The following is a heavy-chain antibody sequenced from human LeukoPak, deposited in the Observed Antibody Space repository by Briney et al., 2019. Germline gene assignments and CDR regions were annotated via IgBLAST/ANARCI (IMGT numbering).Heavy chain of an antibody. CDR1: GYTFTGYY. CDR3: ASSPLLGYCSGGSCLNLDY. CDR2: INPNSGGT. J-gene: IGHJ4*02. D-gene: IGHD2-15*01. Sequence: ASVKVSCKASGYTFTGYYMHWVRQAPGRGLEWMGWINPNSGGTNYAQKFQGRVTMTRDTSISTAYMELSRLRCEDTDVYYCASSPLLGYCSGGSCLNLDYWGQGTLVTVSS. V-gene: IGHV1-2*02.